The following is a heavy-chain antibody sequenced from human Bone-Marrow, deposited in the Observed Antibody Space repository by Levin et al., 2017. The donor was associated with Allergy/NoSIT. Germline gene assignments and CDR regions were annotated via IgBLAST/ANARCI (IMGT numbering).Heavy chain of an antibody. CDR3: ARGPLELPIVLGVYYYYGMDV. D-gene: IGHD3-16*01. CDR1: GYTFTSYD. CDR2: MNPNSGNT. Sequence: GESLKISCKASGYTFTSYDINWVRQATGQGLEWMGWMNPNSGNTGYAQKFQGRVTMTRNTSISTAYMELSSLRSEDTAVYYCARGPLELPIVLGVYYYYGMDVWGQGTTVTVSS. V-gene: IGHV1-8*01. J-gene: IGHJ6*02.